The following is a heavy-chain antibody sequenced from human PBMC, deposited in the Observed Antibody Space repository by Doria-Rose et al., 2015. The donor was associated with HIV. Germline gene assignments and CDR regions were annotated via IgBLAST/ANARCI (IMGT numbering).Heavy chain of an antibody. CDR1: GFSFESYA. Sequence: VQLVQSGGGLVQPGRSLRLSCVGSGFSFESYAMHWVRLAPGKGLEWVAGISWDSGAKGNADSVEVRFTISRDNDKKSVYLEMRSLRPEDTAFYCCAKAPIIGPKYYFYMDVWGKGTSVTVSS. J-gene: IGHJ6*03. D-gene: IGHD3-3*01. CDR3: AKAPIIGPKYYFYMDV. V-gene: IGHV3-9*01. CDR2: ISWDSGAK.